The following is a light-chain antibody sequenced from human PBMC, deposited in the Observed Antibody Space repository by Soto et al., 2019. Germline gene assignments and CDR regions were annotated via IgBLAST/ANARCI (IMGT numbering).Light chain of an antibody. CDR2: AAS. V-gene: IGKV1-9*01. CDR3: QQLNSYPIT. J-gene: IGKJ5*01. CDR1: QGIRSY. Sequence: IQLTQSPSSLSASVGARVTITCRASQGIRSYLTWYQQKPGKAPKVLIYAASTLQTGVPSRFSGSGSGTDFTLTISSLQPEDFATYYCQQLNSYPITFGQGTRLEIK.